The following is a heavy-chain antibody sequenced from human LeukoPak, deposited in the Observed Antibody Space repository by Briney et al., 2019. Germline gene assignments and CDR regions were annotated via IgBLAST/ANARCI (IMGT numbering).Heavy chain of an antibody. D-gene: IGHD2-21*02. J-gene: IGHJ4*02. CDR3: ARGHCGGDCYSGYYFDY. CDR1: GGSFSVYY. Sequence: SETLSLTFAFYGGSFSVYYWSWIRQPPGKGLEWIGEINHSGSTNYNPSLKSRVTISLDTSKNQFSLKLSSVTAADTAVYYCARGHCGGDCYSGYYFDYWGQGTLVTVSS. V-gene: IGHV4-34*01. CDR2: INHSGST.